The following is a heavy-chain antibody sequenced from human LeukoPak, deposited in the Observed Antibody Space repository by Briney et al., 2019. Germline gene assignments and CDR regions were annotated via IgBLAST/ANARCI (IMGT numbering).Heavy chain of an antibody. CDR2: ISGSGGST. V-gene: IGHV3-23*01. CDR3: AKGPVLLWFGDYFDY. D-gene: IGHD3-10*01. Sequence: GGSLRLSCAASGFTFSSYAMSWVRQAPGKGLEWVSAISGSGGSTYYADSVKGRFTISRDNSKNTLYLQMNSLRAEDMAVYYCAKGPVLLWFGDYFDYWGQGTLVTVSS. CDR1: GFTFSSYA. J-gene: IGHJ4*02.